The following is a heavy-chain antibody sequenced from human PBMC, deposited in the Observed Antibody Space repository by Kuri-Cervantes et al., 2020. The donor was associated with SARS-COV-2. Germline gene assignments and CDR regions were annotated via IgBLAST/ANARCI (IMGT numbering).Heavy chain of an antibody. J-gene: IGHJ6*03. V-gene: IGHV3-74*01. CDR1: GFTLSRSW. CDR3: ARVETSHYSSYYMDV. CDR2: INSDGSVT. Sequence: GGSLRLSCAASGFTLSRSWMLWVRQAPGKGLVWVSRINSDGSVTSYPDSVEGRFTISRDNAKNTLSLQMNSLSAEDTAVYFCARVETSHYSSYYMDVWGKGTTVTVSS.